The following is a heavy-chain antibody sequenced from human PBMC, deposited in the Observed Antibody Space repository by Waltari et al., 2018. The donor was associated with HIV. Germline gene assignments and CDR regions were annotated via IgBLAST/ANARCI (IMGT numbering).Heavy chain of an antibody. Sequence: QLQLQQSGPGLVKPSETLSLICTVSGGSISTSGYYWGWIRQPPGKGLEWIGSIYYSGITYYNPSLKSRVTISADTSRNQFSLWLSSVTAADTAVYYCARRPYSSSASCYPSDARGAFDIWGQGTMVTVSS. CDR3: ARRPYSSSASCYPSDARGAFDI. D-gene: IGHD2-15*01. CDR2: IYYSGIT. J-gene: IGHJ3*02. CDR1: GGSISTSGYY. V-gene: IGHV4-39*01.